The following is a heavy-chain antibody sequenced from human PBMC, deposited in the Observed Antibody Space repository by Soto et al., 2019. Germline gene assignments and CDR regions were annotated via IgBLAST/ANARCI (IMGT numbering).Heavy chain of an antibody. D-gene: IGHD3-10*01. J-gene: IGHJ4*02. CDR1: GFSLSTSGVG. Sequence: QITLKESGPTLVKPTQTLTLTCTFSGFSLSTSGVGVGRIRQPPGMALEWLALIYWDDDKRYSPSLKSRLTITKDTSKNQVVLTMTHMDPVDTATYYCARGGWTTYYSPFFDYWGQGTLVTVSS. CDR2: IYWDDDK. CDR3: ARGGWTTYYSPFFDY. V-gene: IGHV2-5*02.